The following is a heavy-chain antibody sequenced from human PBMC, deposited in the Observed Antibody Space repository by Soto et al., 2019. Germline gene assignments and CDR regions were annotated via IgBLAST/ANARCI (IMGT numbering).Heavy chain of an antibody. CDR1: GFSFSDYS. V-gene: IGHV3-21*01. Sequence: GGSPRLSCAASGFSFSDYSVNWVRQAPGKGLEWISSIRSSTSYIYYADSVKGRFTISRDNAKNSLYLQMNSLRAEDTAVYFCARMSIVGRRDYYYGMDVWGQGTTVTVSS. J-gene: IGHJ6*02. CDR2: IRSSTSYI. CDR3: ARMSIVGRRDYYYGMDV. D-gene: IGHD6-6*01.